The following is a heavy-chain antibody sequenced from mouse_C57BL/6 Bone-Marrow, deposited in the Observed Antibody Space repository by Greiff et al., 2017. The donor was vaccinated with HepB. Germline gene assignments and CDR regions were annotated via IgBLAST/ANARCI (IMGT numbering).Heavy chain of an antibody. V-gene: IGHV1-64*01. CDR1: GYTFTSYW. J-gene: IGHJ2*01. CDR2: IHPNSGST. Sequence: QVQLQQPGAELVKPGASVKLSCKASGYTFTSYWMHWVKQRPGQGLEWIGMIHPNSGSTNYNEKFKSKATLTVDKSSSTAYTQLSSLTSEDSAVYYCARRRTGTVYFDYWGQGTTLTVSS. CDR3: ARRRTGTVYFDY. D-gene: IGHD4-1*01.